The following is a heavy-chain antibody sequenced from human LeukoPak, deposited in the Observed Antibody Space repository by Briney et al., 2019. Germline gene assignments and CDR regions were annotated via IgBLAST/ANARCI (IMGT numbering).Heavy chain of an antibody. V-gene: IGHV3-33*01. Sequence: GGSLRLSCVVSGFTFSSYGMHWVRQAPGKGLEWVALIWYDGSNKYYADSVKGRFTISRDNSKNTLYLQMNSLRADDTAVYYCARDVLTTYDTGGGYFDYWGQGTLVTVSS. J-gene: IGHJ4*02. CDR2: IWYDGSNK. CDR3: ARDVLTTYDTGGGYFDY. CDR1: GFTFSSYG. D-gene: IGHD3-22*01.